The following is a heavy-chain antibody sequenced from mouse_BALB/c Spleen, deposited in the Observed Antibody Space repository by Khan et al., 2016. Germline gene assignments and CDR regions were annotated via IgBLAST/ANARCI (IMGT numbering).Heavy chain of an antibody. J-gene: IGHJ3*01. V-gene: IGHV3-2*02. CDR2: ISYSGST. D-gene: IGHD3-3*01. Sequence: EVQLQESGPGLVKPSQSLSLTCTVTGYSITSDYAWNWIRQFPGNKLEWMGYISYSGSTSYNPSLKSRISITRDTSKNQFFLQLNSVTTEDTATYYCASERDGWFAYWGQGTLVTVSA. CDR3: ASERDGWFAY. CDR1: GYSITSDYA.